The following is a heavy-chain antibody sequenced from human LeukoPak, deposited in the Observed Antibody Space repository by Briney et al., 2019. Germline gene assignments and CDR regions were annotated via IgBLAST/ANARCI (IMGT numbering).Heavy chain of an antibody. J-gene: IGHJ4*02. CDR1: GYTFTGYY. Sequence: ASVKVSCKASGYTFTGYYMYWVRQAPGQGLEWMGWINPNSGGTNYAQKFQGRVTMTRDTSISTAYMELSRLRSDDTAVYYCARAGLFYDYVWGSYREYYFDYWGQGTLVTVSS. V-gene: IGHV1-2*02. CDR2: INPNSGGT. D-gene: IGHD3-16*02. CDR3: ARAGLFYDYVWGSYREYYFDY.